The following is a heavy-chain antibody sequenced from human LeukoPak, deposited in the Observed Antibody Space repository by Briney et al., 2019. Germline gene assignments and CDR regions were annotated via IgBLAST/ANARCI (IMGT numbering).Heavy chain of an antibody. D-gene: IGHD6-19*01. Sequence: PGGSLRLSCAASGFTFSSYSMNWVRQAPGKGLEWVSSISSSSSYIYYADSVKGRFTISRDNAKNSLYLQMNSLRAEDTAVYYCAGAGAVAAGGYYYYYYYMDVWGKGTTVTVSS. CDR2: ISSSSSYI. CDR1: GFTFSSYS. J-gene: IGHJ6*03. V-gene: IGHV3-21*01. CDR3: AGAGAVAAGGYYYYYYYMDV.